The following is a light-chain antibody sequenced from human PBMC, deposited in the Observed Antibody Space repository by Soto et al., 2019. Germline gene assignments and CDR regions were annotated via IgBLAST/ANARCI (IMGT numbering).Light chain of an antibody. CDR2: GNS. V-gene: IGLV1-40*01. Sequence: QSVLTQPPSLSGAPGQRVTMSCTGSSSNIGAGYDVHWYQQLPGTAPKLLIYGNSNRPSGVPDRFSGSKSGTSASLAITGLQAEDEADDYCQSYDSSMSGRVVFGGGTKLTVL. CDR3: QSYDSSMSGRVV. J-gene: IGLJ2*01. CDR1: SSNIGAGYD.